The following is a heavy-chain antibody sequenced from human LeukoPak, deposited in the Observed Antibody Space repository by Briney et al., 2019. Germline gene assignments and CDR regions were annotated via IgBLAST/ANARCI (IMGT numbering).Heavy chain of an antibody. CDR1: GGSISSGDYY. D-gene: IGHD4-17*01. CDR3: ARTGGLDYGDYRYNWFDP. V-gene: IGHV4-31*03. J-gene: IGHJ5*02. CDR2: IYYSGST. Sequence: PSQTLSLICTVSGGSISSGDYYWSWIRQHPGKGLEWIGYIYYSGSTYYNPSLKSRVTISLDTSKNQFSLKLSSVTAADTAVYYCARTGGLDYGDYRYNWFDPWGQGTLVTVSS.